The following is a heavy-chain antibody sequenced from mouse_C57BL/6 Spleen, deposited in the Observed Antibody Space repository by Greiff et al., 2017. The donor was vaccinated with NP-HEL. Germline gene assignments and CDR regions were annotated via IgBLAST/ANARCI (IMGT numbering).Heavy chain of an antibody. Sequence: EVQGVESGGDLVKPGGSLKLSCAASGFTFSSYGMSWVRQTPEKRLEWVATISSGGSYTYYPDSVKGRFTISRDNAKNTLYLQMSSLKSEDTAMYYCARQASWFDYWGQGTTLTVSS. CDR3: ARQASWFDY. CDR1: GFTFSSYG. J-gene: IGHJ2*01. V-gene: IGHV5-6*01. CDR2: ISSGGSYT.